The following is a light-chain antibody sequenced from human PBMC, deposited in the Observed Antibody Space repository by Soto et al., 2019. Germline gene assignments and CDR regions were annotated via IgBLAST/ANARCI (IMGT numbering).Light chain of an antibody. CDR3: QRYNNWQLT. Sequence: EIVLTQSPATLSLSPGERATLSCRASQSVGTFFAWYQQKPGQAPRLLIYDASTRATGVPARFSGSGSGTEFTLTINSLQSEDFAVYYCQRYNNWQLTFGGGTKV. J-gene: IGKJ4*01. CDR2: DAS. V-gene: IGKV3-15*01. CDR1: QSVGTF.